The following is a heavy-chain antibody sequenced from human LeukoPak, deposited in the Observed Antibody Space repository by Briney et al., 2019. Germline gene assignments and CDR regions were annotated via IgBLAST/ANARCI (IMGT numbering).Heavy chain of an antibody. J-gene: IGHJ4*02. CDR3: ARTLDAGGSFDS. D-gene: IGHD3-16*01. CDR2: ISADGGTT. V-gene: IGHV3-74*01. CDR1: DFIFSDYW. Sequence: PGGSLRLSCAAADFIFSDYWMNWVRQAPGKGMVWVSRISADGGTTSYPDSVEGRFTISRDNAKKTLYLQMNSLRVEDTAVYYCARTLDAGGSFDSWGQGTLVTVSS.